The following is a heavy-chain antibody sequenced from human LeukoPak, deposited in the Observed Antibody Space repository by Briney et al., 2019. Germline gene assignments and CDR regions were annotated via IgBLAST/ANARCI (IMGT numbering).Heavy chain of an antibody. Sequence: SETLSLTCTVFGGSISSYYWSWIRQPPGKGLEWIGYIYYSGSTNYNPSLKSRVTISVDTSRNQFSLKLSSVTAADTAVYYCARDLSYDSIWGQGTLVTVSS. V-gene: IGHV4-59*01. CDR3: ARDLSYDSI. D-gene: IGHD3-3*01. J-gene: IGHJ4*02. CDR1: GGSISSYY. CDR2: IYYSGST.